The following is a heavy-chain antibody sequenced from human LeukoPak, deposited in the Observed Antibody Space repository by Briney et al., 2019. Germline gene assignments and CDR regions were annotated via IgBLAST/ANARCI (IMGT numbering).Heavy chain of an antibody. CDR2: IYYSGST. D-gene: IGHD1-26*01. V-gene: IGHV4-39*01. CDR3: ARHSLIWGLLDD. CDR1: GGSISSSSYY. J-gene: IGHJ4*02. Sequence: QSSETLSLTCTVSGGSISSSSYYWGWIRQPPGKGLEWIGSIYYSGSTYYNPSLKSRVTISVDTSKNQFSLKLSSVTAADTAVYYCARHSLIWGLLDDWGQGTLVTVSS.